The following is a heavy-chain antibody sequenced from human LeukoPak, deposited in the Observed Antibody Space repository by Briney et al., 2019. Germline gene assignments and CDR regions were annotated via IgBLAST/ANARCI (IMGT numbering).Heavy chain of an antibody. Sequence: SETLSLTCTVSGASTSSDYWSWIRQPPGKGLEWIAHIYYSGSTNYNPSLKSRVTISLGTSKNQFSLKLSSVTAADTAVYYCARDVGATTSYFDYWGQGTLVTVSS. J-gene: IGHJ4*02. V-gene: IGHV4-59*01. CDR3: ARDVGATTSYFDY. CDR1: GASTSSDY. D-gene: IGHD1-26*01. CDR2: IYYSGST.